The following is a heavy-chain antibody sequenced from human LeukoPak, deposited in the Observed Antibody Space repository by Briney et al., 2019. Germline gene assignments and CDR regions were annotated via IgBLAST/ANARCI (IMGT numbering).Heavy chain of an antibody. CDR1: GFIFENYY. CDR3: AKDSGYHQDAFDI. J-gene: IGHJ3*02. D-gene: IGHD5-12*01. CDR2: IRQDGNNK. V-gene: IGHV3-30*02. Sequence: GGSLRLSCEASGFIFENYYMYWVRQAPGKGLEWVTFIRQDGNNKMYADSVKGRFTISRDNSENTVFLQMNSLRAEDTAVYYCAKDSGYHQDAFDIWGQGTMVTVSS.